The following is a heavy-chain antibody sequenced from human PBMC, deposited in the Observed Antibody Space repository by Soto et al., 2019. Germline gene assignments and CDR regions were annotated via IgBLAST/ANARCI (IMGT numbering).Heavy chain of an antibody. CDR1: GFTFSSYG. Sequence: QVQLVESGGGVVQPGRSLRLSCAASGFTFSSYGMHWVRQAPVKGLEWVAVIWYDGSNKYYADSVKGRFTISRDNSKNTLYLQMNSLRAEDTAVYYCARDFYGDDSLGLYGMDVWGQGTTVTVSS. J-gene: IGHJ6*02. D-gene: IGHD4-17*01. V-gene: IGHV3-33*01. CDR2: IWYDGSNK. CDR3: ARDFYGDDSLGLYGMDV.